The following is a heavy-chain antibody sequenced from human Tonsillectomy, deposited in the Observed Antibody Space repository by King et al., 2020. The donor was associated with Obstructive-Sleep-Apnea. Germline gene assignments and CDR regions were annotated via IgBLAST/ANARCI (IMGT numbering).Heavy chain of an antibody. J-gene: IGHJ4*02. D-gene: IGHD3-10*01. CDR2: IKPDGSEI. V-gene: IGHV3-7*01. Sequence: GQLVESGGGLVQPGGSLRLSCAASGFTFRSCWMSWVRQHPGKGLEWVANIKPDGSEIYYVDSVNGRFTISRDNAKNSLYLQMNSLRAEDTAVYFCAREAGSRGDYLDYWGQGTLVTVSS. CDR1: GFTFRSCW. CDR3: AREAGSRGDYLDY.